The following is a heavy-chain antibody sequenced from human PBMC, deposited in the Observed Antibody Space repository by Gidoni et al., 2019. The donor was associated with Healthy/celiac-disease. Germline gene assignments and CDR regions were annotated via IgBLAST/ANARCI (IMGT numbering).Heavy chain of an antibody. CDR1: GFTFSSYS. CDR3: ARDLPIELGYDAFDI. CDR2: ISSSSSYI. D-gene: IGHD7-27*01. J-gene: IGHJ3*02. Sequence: EVQLVESGGGLVKPGGSLRLSCAASGFTFSSYSMNWVRQAPGKGLEWVSSISSSSSYIYYADSVKGRFTISRDNAKNSLYLQMNSLRAEDTAVYYCARDLPIELGYDAFDIWGQGTMVTVSS. V-gene: IGHV3-21*01.